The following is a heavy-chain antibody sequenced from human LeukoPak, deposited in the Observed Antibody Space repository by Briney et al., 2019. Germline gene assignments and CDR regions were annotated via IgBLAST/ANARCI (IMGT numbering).Heavy chain of an antibody. CDR1: GFTFSSYA. D-gene: IGHD3-22*01. CDR2: ITSNGGST. J-gene: IGHJ3*02. Sequence: GGSLRLSCAASGFTFSSYAMHWVRQAPGKGLEYVSAITSNGGSTYYATSVRGRFTISRDNSKNTLYLQMGSLRAEDMAVYYCASRDYYDSSGYFDAFDIWGQGTMVTVSS. V-gene: IGHV3-64*01. CDR3: ASRDYYDSSGYFDAFDI.